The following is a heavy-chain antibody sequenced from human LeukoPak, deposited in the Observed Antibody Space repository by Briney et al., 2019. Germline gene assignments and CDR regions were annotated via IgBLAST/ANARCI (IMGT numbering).Heavy chain of an antibody. CDR2: IYYSGST. J-gene: IGHJ4*02. CDR1: GGSISSYY. Sequence: PSETLSLTCTVSGGSISSYYWSWIRQPPGKGLEWIGYIYYSGSTNYNPSLKSRVTISVDTSKNQFSLKLSSVTAADTAVYYCARAKAVAGPFYWGQGTLVTVSS. D-gene: IGHD6-19*01. V-gene: IGHV4-59*01. CDR3: ARAKAVAGPFY.